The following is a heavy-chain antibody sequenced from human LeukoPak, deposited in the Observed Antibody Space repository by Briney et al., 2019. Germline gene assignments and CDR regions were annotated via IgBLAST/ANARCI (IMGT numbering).Heavy chain of an antibody. CDR2: IYYTGST. J-gene: IGHJ2*01. CDR1: GGSISTYY. D-gene: IGHD3-22*01. CDR3: ARYYYDSSGAWRYYDL. Sequence: SETLSLTCTLSGGSISTYYCTWIRQPPGKGLEWIGYIYYTGSTNYNPSLKSRVTISVDTSKNQFPLKLSSVTAADTAVYYCARYYYDSSGAWRYYDLWGRGTLVTVSS. V-gene: IGHV4-59*01.